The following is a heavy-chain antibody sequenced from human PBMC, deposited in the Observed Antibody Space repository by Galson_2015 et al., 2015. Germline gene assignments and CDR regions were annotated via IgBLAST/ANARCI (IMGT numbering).Heavy chain of an antibody. CDR3: ARDGAYGDKSAYYYYMDV. J-gene: IGHJ6*03. CDR2: FSSSGSTI. CDR1: GFTFSDYY. Sequence: SLRLSCAASGFTFSDYYMSWIRQAPGKGLEWVSYFSSSGSTIYYADSVKGRFTISRDNAKNSLYLQMNSLRAEDTAVYYCARDGAYGDKSAYYYYMDVWGKGTTVTVSS. D-gene: IGHD4-17*01. V-gene: IGHV3-11*01.